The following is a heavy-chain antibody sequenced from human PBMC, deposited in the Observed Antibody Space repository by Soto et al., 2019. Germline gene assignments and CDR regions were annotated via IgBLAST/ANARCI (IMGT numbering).Heavy chain of an antibody. CDR3: ARGGGRFDFWSGYQEGLDV. CDR2: IENSGST. CDR1: GGSISGSY. Sequence: SETLSLTCTVSGGSISGSYWTWIRQPPGKGLEWVGYIENSGSTNYNPSLKSRVTMSLDTSNKQFSLKLTSVTTADTAVYYCARGGGRFDFWSGYQEGLDVWGQGTTVTVSS. V-gene: IGHV4-59*01. D-gene: IGHD3-3*01. J-gene: IGHJ6*02.